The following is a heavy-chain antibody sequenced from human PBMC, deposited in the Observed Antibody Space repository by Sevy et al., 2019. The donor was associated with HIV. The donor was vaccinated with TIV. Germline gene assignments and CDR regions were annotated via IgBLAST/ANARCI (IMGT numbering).Heavy chain of an antibody. CDR1: GFSVSSHA. CDR3: SRNAGYSVGWYPSDY. V-gene: IGHV3-30-3*01. D-gene: IGHD2-15*01. Sequence: GGSLRLSCAASGFSVSSHAMHWVRQAPGKGLEWVALISYDGSSKYYSDSVKGRLTISRDNSKNTLYLQMNSLRPEDMALYYCSRNAGYSVGWYPSDYWSQGTLVTVSS. J-gene: IGHJ4*02. CDR2: ISYDGSSK.